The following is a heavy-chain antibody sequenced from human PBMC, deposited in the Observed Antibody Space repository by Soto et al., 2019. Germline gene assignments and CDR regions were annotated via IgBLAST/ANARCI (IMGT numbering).Heavy chain of an antibody. Sequence: PYETLSLTCTVSGGSISSGGYYWSWFRQHPGKGLEWIGYIDYSGSTYYNPSLKSRVTISVDTSKNQLSLKLSSVTAPDTAVYYWASGHESCGPNDDYWGQGTLVTVSS. CDR3: ASGHESCGPNDDY. D-gene: IGHD1-1*01. V-gene: IGHV4-31*03. CDR1: GGSISSGGYY. J-gene: IGHJ4*02. CDR2: IDYSGST.